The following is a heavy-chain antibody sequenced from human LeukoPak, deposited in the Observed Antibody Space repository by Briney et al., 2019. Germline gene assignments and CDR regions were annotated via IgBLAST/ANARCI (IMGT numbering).Heavy chain of an antibody. CDR2: ISSSSSYI. J-gene: IGHJ5*02. D-gene: IGHD4-11*01. V-gene: IGHV3-21*01. Sequence: GGSLRLSCAASGFTFSSYSMNWVRLAPGKWLECVSSISSSSSYIYYANSVKGRFTISRDNAKNSLYLQMNSQRAEDTAVYYYAIESAYDHSNYVSWFDPWGQGTLVTVSS. CDR3: AIESAYDHSNYVSWFDP. CDR1: GFTFSSYS.